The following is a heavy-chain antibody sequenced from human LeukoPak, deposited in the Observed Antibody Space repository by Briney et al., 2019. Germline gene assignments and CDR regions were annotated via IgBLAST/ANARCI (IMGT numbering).Heavy chain of an antibody. D-gene: IGHD7-27*01. J-gene: IGHJ4*02. V-gene: IGHV4-4*07. CDR2: IFTTGGA. CDR1: GGSISSYY. CDR3: VRDGPSWGLL. Sequence: SETLSLTCTVSGGSISSYYWSWIRQPVGKGLEWIGRIFTTGGANYNPSLKSRVTMSLDTSKNLFYLKLNSVTVADTAVYYCVRDGPSWGLLWGQGALVTVSS.